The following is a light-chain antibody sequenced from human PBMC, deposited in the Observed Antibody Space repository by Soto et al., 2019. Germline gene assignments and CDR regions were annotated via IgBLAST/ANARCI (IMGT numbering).Light chain of an antibody. Sequence: EIVLTQSPATLSLSPGERATFSCRTSQSVSSYFAWYQQKPGRAPRLLIYDASNRATGIPARFIGSGSGTDFTLTISSLEPEDFAVYYGQQRSKWPITFGQGTRLEIK. V-gene: IGKV3-11*01. CDR3: QQRSKWPIT. CDR2: DAS. CDR1: QSVSSY. J-gene: IGKJ5*01.